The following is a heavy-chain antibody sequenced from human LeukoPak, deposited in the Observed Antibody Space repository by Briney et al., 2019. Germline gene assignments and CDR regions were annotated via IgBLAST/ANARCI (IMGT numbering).Heavy chain of an antibody. CDR2: IYYSGCT. D-gene: IGHD6-13*01. CDR1: GGSISSYY. Sequence: SETLSLTCTVSGGSISSYYWSWIRQPPGKGLEWIGFIYYSGCTNYNPSLKSRVTISVDTSKNQFSLKLSSVTAADTAVYYCARHGSIAAAGTFFDYWGQGTLVTVSS. CDR3: ARHGSIAAAGTFFDY. V-gene: IGHV4-59*08. J-gene: IGHJ4*02.